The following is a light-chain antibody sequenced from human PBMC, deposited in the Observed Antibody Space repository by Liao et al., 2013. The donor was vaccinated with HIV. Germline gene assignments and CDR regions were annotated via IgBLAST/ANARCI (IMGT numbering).Light chain of an antibody. Sequence: SYELTQPPSVSVSPGQTARITCSGDALPNQYAYWYQQKPGQSPVLVIYEDTKRPSGIPERFSGSNSGNTATLTISRVEAGDEADYYCQVWDSTSYVVFGGGTKLTVL. CDR3: QVWDSTSYVV. J-gene: IGLJ2*01. V-gene: IGLV3-21*02. CDR1: ALPNQY. CDR2: EDT.